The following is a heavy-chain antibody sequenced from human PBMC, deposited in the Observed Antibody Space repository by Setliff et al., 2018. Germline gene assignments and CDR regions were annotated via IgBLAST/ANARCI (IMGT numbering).Heavy chain of an antibody. CDR3: ARMSGFQYIDV. J-gene: IGHJ6*03. CDR1: GGSISSYY. D-gene: IGHD3-3*01. CDR2: IYTSWST. Sequence: SETLSLTCTVSGGSISSYYWSWIRQPAGKELEWIGQIYTSWSTNYNPSLKSRVTISLDTSKNQFSLSLTSVTAEDTAVYYCARMSGFQYIDVWDKGTTVTSP. V-gene: IGHV4-4*07.